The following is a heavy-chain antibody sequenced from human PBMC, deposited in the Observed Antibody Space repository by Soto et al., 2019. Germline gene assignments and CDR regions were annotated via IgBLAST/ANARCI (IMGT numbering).Heavy chain of an antibody. D-gene: IGHD2-15*01. V-gene: IGHV4-30-4*01. CDR3: ARAGFSYGHLLF. CDR2: VFYSGAT. J-gene: IGHJ4*02. CDR1: GGPIKTGDYY. Sequence: PSETLSLTCNVSGGPIKTGDYYWNWIRQPPGKGLEWIGYVFYSGATNYSPSLKSRAAISMDTSKNPFSLSLTSVTAADTAVYYCARAGFSYGHLLFWGQGIRVTVYS.